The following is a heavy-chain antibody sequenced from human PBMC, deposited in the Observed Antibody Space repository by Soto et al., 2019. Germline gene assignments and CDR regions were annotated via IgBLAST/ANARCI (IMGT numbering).Heavy chain of an antibody. V-gene: IGHV1-18*04. CDR1: GYSFSSYG. J-gene: IGHJ3*02. Sequence: ASVKVSCKASGYSFSSYGITWVRQAPGQGLEWMGWISGYNGNTNYAQSLQGRVTMTTDTSTSTAYMELSSLRSEDTAVYYCARSSSSQNRAFDIWGQGTMVTVSS. CDR2: ISGYNGNT. CDR3: ARSSSSQNRAFDI. D-gene: IGHD6-13*01.